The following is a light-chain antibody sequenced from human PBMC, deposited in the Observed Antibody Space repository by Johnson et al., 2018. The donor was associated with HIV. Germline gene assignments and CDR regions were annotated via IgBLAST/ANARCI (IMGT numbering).Light chain of an antibody. J-gene: IGLJ1*01. CDR2: GTT. CDR3: GTWHSSLNGYV. Sequence: QSVLTQPPSVSAAPGQKVTISCSGSSSNIGNIYVSWYQQLPGTAPKLLIYGTTKRPSGIPDRFSGSKSGTSATLGITGLPPGDEADYYCGTWHSSLNGYVFGSGTKVTVL. V-gene: IGLV1-51*01. CDR1: SSNIGNIY.